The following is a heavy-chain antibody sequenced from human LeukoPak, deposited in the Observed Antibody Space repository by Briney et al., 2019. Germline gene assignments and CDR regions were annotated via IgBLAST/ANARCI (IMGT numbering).Heavy chain of an antibody. CDR1: GFTFSSYS. D-gene: IGHD2-15*01. CDR3: AREDGYCSGGNCYSYFDS. CDR2: MKKTGSET. Sequence: GSLRLSCTASGFTFSSYSMNWVRQAPGKGLEWVAYMKKTGSETYYVDSVKGRFTITRDNARNSLFLQMNSLRAEDTAVYYCAREDGYCSGGNCYSYFDSWGQGTLVTVSS. V-gene: IGHV3-7*01. J-gene: IGHJ4*02.